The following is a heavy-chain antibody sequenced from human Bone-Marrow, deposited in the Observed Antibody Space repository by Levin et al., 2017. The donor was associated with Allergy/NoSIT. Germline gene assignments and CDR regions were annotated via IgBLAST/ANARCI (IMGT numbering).Heavy chain of an antibody. Sequence: PGGSLRLSCKGSGYRFTSYWIGWVRQVPGKGLEWMGIINPGDSDTRYSPSFQGQVTISADKSISTAYLQWSSLRASDTAVYYCTRQFHDYTSGNFWGRGTQVTVSS. CDR3: TRQFHDYTSGNF. D-gene: IGHD6-19*01. CDR1: GYRFTSYW. CDR2: INPGDSDT. V-gene: IGHV5-51*01. J-gene: IGHJ3*01.